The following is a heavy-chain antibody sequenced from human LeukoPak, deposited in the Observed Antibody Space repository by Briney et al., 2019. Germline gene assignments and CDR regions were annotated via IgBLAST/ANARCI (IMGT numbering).Heavy chain of an antibody. J-gene: IGHJ4*02. CDR1: GGSISSSSYY. V-gene: IGHV4-39*01. D-gene: IGHD6-19*01. CDR2: IYYSGST. Sequence: SETLSLTCTVSGGSISSSSYYWGWIRQPPGKGLEWIGSIYYSGSTYYNPSLKSRVTISVDTSKNRFSLKLSSVTAADTAVYYCARLAVAALLFDYWGQGTLVTVSP. CDR3: ARLAVAALLFDY.